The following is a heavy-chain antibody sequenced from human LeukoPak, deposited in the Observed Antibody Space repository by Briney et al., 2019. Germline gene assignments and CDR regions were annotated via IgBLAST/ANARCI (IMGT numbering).Heavy chain of an antibody. J-gene: IGHJ3*02. V-gene: IGHV3-23*01. CDR3: AKDRGSGDGYNHDAFDI. CDR2: ISGSGGST. D-gene: IGHD5-24*01. Sequence: GGSLRLSCAASGFTFSNYAMSWVRQAPGKGLEWISAISGSGGSTYYVDSVKGRFTISRDNSKNTLYLQMNSLRAEDTAVYYCAKDRGSGDGYNHDAFDIWGQGTMVTVSS. CDR1: GFTFSNYA.